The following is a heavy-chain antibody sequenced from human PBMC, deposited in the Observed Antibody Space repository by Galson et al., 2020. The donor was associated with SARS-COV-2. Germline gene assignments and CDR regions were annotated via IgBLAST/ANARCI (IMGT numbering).Heavy chain of an antibody. CDR2: IYPGDSDT. V-gene: IGHV5-51*01. J-gene: IGHJ3*02. CDR3: ARRLSAFDI. CDR1: GYTFTSHW. Sequence: GESLKISCKASGYTFTSHWIGWVRQMPGKGLEWVGIIYPGDSDTMYSPSFQGRVTISADKSTSTAYLQWGSLKASDTAIYYCARRLSAFDIWGQGTMVTVSS.